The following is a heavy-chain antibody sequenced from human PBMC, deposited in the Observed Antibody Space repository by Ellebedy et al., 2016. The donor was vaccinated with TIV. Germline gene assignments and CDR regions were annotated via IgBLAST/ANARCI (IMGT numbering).Heavy chain of an antibody. CDR3: ARDGGYSTGWYPYY. J-gene: IGHJ4*02. CDR1: GFTFSSYG. Sequence: GESLKISCAASGFTFSSYGMHWVRQAPGKGLEWLAVISYDESSKFYADSVKGRSTISRDTSKNTLFLQMNSLRAEDTAVYFCARDGGYSTGWYPYYWGQGTLVTVSS. CDR2: ISYDESSK. D-gene: IGHD2-8*02. V-gene: IGHV3-30*03.